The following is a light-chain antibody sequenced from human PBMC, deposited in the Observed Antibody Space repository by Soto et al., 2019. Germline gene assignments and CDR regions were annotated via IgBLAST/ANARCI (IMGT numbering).Light chain of an antibody. CDR1: RSDVGGYNY. CDR2: EVS. V-gene: IGLV2-14*01. J-gene: IGLJ2*01. Sequence: QSALTQPASVSGSSGQSITISCTGTRSDVGGYNYLSWYQQHPGKAPKLMISEVSNRPSGVSDRFSGSKSGNTASLTISGLQAEDEADYYCSSYTTSSTVVFGGGTKLTVL. CDR3: SSYTTSSTVV.